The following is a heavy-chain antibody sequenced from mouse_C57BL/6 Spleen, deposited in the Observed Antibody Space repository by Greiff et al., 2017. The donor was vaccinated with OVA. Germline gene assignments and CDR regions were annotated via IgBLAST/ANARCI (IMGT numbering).Heavy chain of an antibody. CDR2: INPNNGGT. CDR1: GYTFPDYN. Sequence: VQLQQSGPELVKPGASVKIPCKASGYTFPDYNMDWVKQSHGKSLEWIGDINPNNGGTIYNQKFKGKATLTVDKSSSTAYMELRSLTSEDTAVYYCARRAYGSSYGFDYWGQGTTLTVSS. CDR3: ARRAYGSSYGFDY. V-gene: IGHV1-18*01. J-gene: IGHJ2*01. D-gene: IGHD1-1*01.